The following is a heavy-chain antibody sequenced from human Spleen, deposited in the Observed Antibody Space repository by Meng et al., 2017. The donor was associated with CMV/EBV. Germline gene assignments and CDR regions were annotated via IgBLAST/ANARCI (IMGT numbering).Heavy chain of an antibody. CDR1: GFTFRSDG. Sequence: VRLVGSGGCVVEHGGSQRLSCAASGFTFRSDGMHWVRQAPGKGLEWVAFIRYDVSNKYYADSVKGRFTISRDNSKNTLYLQMNSLRAEDTAVYYCAKDEGGGVIRGSFDYWGQGTLVTASS. J-gene: IGHJ4*02. CDR3: AKDEGGGVIRGSFDY. D-gene: IGHD3-3*01. CDR2: IRYDVSNK. V-gene: IGHV3-30*02.